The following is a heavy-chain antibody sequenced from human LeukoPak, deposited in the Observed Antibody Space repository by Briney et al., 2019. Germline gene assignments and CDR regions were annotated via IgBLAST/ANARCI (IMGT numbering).Heavy chain of an antibody. CDR3: ASKKSGSYYYYYYYMDV. J-gene: IGHJ6*03. Sequence: ASVEVSCKASGYTFTGYYMHWVRQAPGQGLEWMGWINPNSGGTNYAQKFQGRVTMTRDTSISTAYMELSRLRSDDTAVYYCASKKSGSYYYYYYYMDVWGKGTTVTVSS. CDR1: GYTFTGYY. CDR2: INPNSGGT. D-gene: IGHD1-26*01. V-gene: IGHV1-2*02.